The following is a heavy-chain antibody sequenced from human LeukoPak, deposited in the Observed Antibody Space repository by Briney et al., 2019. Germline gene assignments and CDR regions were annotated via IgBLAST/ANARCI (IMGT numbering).Heavy chain of an antibody. V-gene: IGHV4-59*01. Sequence: SETLSLTCSVSDGSINSYYWNWIRRPPGKGLEWIGYIYYSGSTNYNPSLKSRVTISVDTSKNQFSLKLSSVTAADTAVYYCARERHYDFWSGYNNWFDPWGQGTLVTVSS. J-gene: IGHJ5*02. CDR2: IYYSGST. D-gene: IGHD3-3*01. CDR3: ARERHYDFWSGYNNWFDP. CDR1: DGSINSYY.